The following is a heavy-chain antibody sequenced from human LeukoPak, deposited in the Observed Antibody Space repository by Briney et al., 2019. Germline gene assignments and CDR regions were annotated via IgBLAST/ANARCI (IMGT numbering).Heavy chain of an antibody. D-gene: IGHD3-22*01. CDR2: ISDSGGST. J-gene: IGHJ4*02. CDR1: GFPFSSYA. CDR3: ARRAMIVVATPAVDY. Sequence: GGSLRLSCSASGFPFSSYAMHWVRQAPGKGLEYVSAISDSGGSTYYADSVKGRFTISRDNSKNTLYLQMNSLRAEDTALYYCARRAMIVVATPAVDYWGQGTLVTVSS. V-gene: IGHV3-64*04.